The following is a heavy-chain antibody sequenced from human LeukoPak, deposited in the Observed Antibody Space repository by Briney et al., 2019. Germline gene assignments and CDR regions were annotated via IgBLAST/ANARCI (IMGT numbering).Heavy chain of an antibody. V-gene: IGHV3-48*04. D-gene: IGHD1-7*01. CDR1: GFTFNSYS. CDR3: ARGDNWNSYYYYYMDG. J-gene: IGHJ6*03. CDR2: ISSSGSSI. Sequence: GGSLRLSCAASGFTFNSYSMDWVRQAPGKGLEWVSYISSSGSSIYYADSVKGRFTISRDNAENSLNLQMNSLRAEDTAVYYCARGDNWNSYYYYYMDGWGKGTTVTVFS.